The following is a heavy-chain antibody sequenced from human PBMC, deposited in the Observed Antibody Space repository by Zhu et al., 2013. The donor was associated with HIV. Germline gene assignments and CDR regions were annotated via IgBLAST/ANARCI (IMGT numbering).Heavy chain of an antibody. V-gene: IGHV1-2*02. CDR2: INPNSGGT. CDR1: GYTFTGYY. J-gene: IGHJ3*02. D-gene: IGHD2-15*01. Sequence: QVQLVQSGAEVKKPGASVKVSCKASGYTFTGYYMHWVRQAPGQGLEWMGWINPNSGGTNYAQKFQGRVTMTRDTSISTAYMELSRLRSDDTAVYYCARDPYCSGGSCYSAYAFDIWGQGTMVTVSS. CDR3: ARDPYCSGGSCYSAYAFDI.